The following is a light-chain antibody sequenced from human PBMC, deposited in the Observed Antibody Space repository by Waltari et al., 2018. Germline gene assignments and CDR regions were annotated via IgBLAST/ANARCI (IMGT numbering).Light chain of an antibody. CDR2: WAS. V-gene: IGKV4-1*01. CDR3: QQYYSIPYT. Sequence: DIVMTQSPEYLAVSLGERATINCTSRQSLLHFSNNEFYLAWYQQKPGQSPKLLVHWASTRESGVPDRFSGSGSGREFTLTISSLQAEDVAVYYCQQYYSIPYTFGQGTRLEIK. CDR1: QSLLHFSNNEFY. J-gene: IGKJ2*01.